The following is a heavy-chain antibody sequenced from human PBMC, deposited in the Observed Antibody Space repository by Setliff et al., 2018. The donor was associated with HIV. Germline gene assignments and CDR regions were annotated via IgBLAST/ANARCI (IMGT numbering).Heavy chain of an antibody. CDR2: INHSGST. CDR1: GGSFSDYQ. Sequence: PSETLSLTCAVYGGSFSDYQWSWIRQPPGKGLEWIGEINHSGSTNYNPSLKSRVTISVDTSKNQFSLKLSSVTAADTAVYYCAGGLHYGLGKFGYWGQGTLVTVSS. V-gene: IGHV4-34*01. CDR3: AGGLHYGLGKFGY. D-gene: IGHD3-10*01. J-gene: IGHJ4*02.